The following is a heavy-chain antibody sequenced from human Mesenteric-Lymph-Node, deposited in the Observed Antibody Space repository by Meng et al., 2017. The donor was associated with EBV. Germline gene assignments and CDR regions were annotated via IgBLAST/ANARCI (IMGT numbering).Heavy chain of an antibody. V-gene: IGHV4-34*01. CDR2: SNQSGST. Sequence: QVHPQEVGAGLLKPSATLPLPCAVYGGSFSGYYWTWIRQSPGKGLEWIGESNQSGSTSYNPSLKSRVTISVDTSQNQFSLKLSSVTAADTAVYYCARGKTVGRSPWFDPWGQGTLVTVSS. CDR1: GGSFSGYY. J-gene: IGHJ5*02. CDR3: ARGKTVGRSPWFDP. D-gene: IGHD4-11*01.